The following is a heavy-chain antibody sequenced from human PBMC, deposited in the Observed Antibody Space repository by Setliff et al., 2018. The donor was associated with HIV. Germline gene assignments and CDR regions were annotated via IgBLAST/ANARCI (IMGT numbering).Heavy chain of an antibody. J-gene: IGHJ6*01. CDR1: GGSVGSGSYY. D-gene: IGHD2-2*01. V-gene: IGHV4-61*02. CDR2: IYTSGNM. Sequence: SETLSLTCSVSGGSVGSGSYYWSWIRQSPGKGLESLGRIYTSGNMIYNPSLKSRVTMSLDSSRKQFSLRLISVTAADTAVYYCARGPSGRAPAPARAPHYYGLDLWGPGTTVTVSS. CDR3: ARGPSGRAPAPARAPHYYGLDL.